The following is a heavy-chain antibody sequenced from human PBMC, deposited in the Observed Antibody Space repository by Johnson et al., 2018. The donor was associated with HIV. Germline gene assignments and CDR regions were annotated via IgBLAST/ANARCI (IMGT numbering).Heavy chain of an antibody. CDR1: GLTVSGNH. Sequence: QVQLVESGGGLVQPGGSLRLSCAASGLTVSGNHMSWIRQAPGKGLEWISYISSSGGIRYYADSVKGRFTISRDNAKNTLYLQMDSLRAEDTAVYYCARMGLTGAFDIWGQGTMVTVSS. CDR2: ISSSGGIR. CDR3: ARMGLTGAFDI. V-gene: IGHV3-11*04. J-gene: IGHJ3*02. D-gene: IGHD3-9*01.